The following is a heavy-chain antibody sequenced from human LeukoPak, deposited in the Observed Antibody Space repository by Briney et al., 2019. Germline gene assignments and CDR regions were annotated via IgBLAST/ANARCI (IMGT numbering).Heavy chain of an antibody. CDR2: IYYSGST. D-gene: IGHD3-22*01. J-gene: IGHJ4*02. CDR1: GGSISSYY. Sequence: SETLSLTCTVSGGSISSYYCSWIRQPPGKGLEWIGYIYYSGSTNYNPSLKSRVTISVDTSKNQFSLKLSSVTAADTAVYYCARSDSSALLDWGQGTLVTVSS. V-gene: IGHV4-59*01. CDR3: ARSDSSALLD.